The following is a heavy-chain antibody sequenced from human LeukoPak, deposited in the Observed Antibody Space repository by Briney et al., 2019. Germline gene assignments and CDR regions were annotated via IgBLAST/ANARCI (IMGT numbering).Heavy chain of an antibody. CDR3: ARQDCSSTSCYNHIGY. CDR1: GYSFTSYW. Sequence: GESLQISCKGSGYSFTSYWIGWVRQMPGKGLEWMGIIYPGDSDTRYSLSFQGQVTISADKSISTAYLQWSSLKASDTAMYYCARQDCSSTSCYNHIGYWGQGTLVTVSS. V-gene: IGHV5-51*01. D-gene: IGHD2-2*02. J-gene: IGHJ4*02. CDR2: IYPGDSDT.